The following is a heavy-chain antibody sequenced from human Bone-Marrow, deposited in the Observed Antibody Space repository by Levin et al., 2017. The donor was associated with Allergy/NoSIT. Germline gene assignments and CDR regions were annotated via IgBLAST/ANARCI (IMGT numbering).Heavy chain of an antibody. D-gene: IGHD3-10*01. CDR1: GFTFDDYA. J-gene: IGHJ6*02. CDR2: ISWNSGSI. Sequence: QPGGSLRLSCAASGFTFDDYAMHWVRQAPGKGLEWVSGISWNSGSIGYADSVKGRFTISRDNAKNSLYLQMNSLRPEDTAFYYCAKIYGSGSPTGSYYGMDVWGQGTTVTVSS. CDR3: AKIYGSGSPTGSYYGMDV. V-gene: IGHV3-9*01.